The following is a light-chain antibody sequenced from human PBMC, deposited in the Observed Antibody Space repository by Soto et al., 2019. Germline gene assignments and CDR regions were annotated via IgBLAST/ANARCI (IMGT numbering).Light chain of an antibody. CDR1: SSDVGSYNL. CDR2: EVS. CDR3: CSYAGKSPFLYV. V-gene: IGLV2-23*02. Sequence: QSALTQPASVSGSPGQSITISCTGTSSDVGSYNLVSWYQHHPGKAPELIIYEVSKRPSGVSDRFSGSKSGNTASLTISGLQAEDEADYYCCSYAGKSPFLYVLGTGTKVTVL. J-gene: IGLJ1*01.